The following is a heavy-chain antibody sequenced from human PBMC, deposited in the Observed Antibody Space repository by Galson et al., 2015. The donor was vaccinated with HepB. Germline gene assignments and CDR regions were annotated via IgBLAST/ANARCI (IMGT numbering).Heavy chain of an antibody. CDR2: IDPSDSYT. Sequence: QSGAEVKKPGESLRISCKGSGYSFTSYWISWVRQMPGKGLEWMGRIDPSDSYTNYSPSFQGHVTISADKSISTAYLQWSSLKASDTAMYYCARLPDDYFGELSYYFDYWGQGTLVTVSS. D-gene: IGHD3-10*01. CDR3: ARLPDDYFGELSYYFDY. J-gene: IGHJ4*02. V-gene: IGHV5-10-1*01. CDR1: GYSFTSYW.